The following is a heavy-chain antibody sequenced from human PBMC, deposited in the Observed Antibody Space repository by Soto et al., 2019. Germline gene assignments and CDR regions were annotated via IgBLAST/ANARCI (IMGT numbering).Heavy chain of an antibody. V-gene: IGHV3-23*01. CDR2: ISASGGRT. CDR1: GFTFSSYA. J-gene: IGHJ4*02. CDR3: ATGGKSCSGGGCYS. D-gene: IGHD2-15*01. Sequence: EVQLLESGGGLVQPGGSLRLSCAASGFTFSSYAMSWVRQAPGKGLEWVSYISASGGRTYYAESVKGRFTISRDNSKNTLYLQMNSLRAEDTAVYYCATGGKSCSGGGCYSWGQGTLVTVSS.